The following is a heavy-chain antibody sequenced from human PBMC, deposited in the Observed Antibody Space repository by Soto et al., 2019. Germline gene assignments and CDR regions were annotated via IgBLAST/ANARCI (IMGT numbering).Heavy chain of an antibody. J-gene: IGHJ6*03. CDR2: IYYSGST. D-gene: IGHD4-4*01. CDR3: AGSQHSNPCYYYYYMDV. V-gene: IGHV4-59*08. Sequence: SETLSLTCTVSGGSISSYYWSWIRQPPGKGLEWIGYIYYSGSTNYNPSLKSRVTISVDTSKNQFSLKLSSVTAADTAVYYCAGSQHSNPCYYYYYMDVWGKGTTVTVSS. CDR1: GGSISSYY.